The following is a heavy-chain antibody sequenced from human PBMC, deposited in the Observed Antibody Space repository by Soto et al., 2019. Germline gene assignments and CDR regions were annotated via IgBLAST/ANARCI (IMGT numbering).Heavy chain of an antibody. Sequence: QVQLVQSGAEVKKPGSSVKVSCKASGGTFSTYTITWVRQAPGQGLEWMGRIIPILGIPNYAQKFQGRVTIPADKSTSTAYMGLSSLRAEGTAVDYCARLRDSDGMDVWGQGTTVTVSS. J-gene: IGHJ6*02. V-gene: IGHV1-69*02. CDR2: IIPILGIP. CDR1: GGTFSTYT. D-gene: IGHD1-26*01. CDR3: ARLRDSDGMDV.